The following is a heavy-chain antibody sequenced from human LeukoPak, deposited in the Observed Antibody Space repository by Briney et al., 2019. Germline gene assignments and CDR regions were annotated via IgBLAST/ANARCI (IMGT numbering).Heavy chain of an antibody. CDR1: GFTFSSYA. V-gene: IGHV3-30-3*01. CDR2: ISYDGSNK. Sequence: GGSLRLSCAASGFTFSSYAMHWVRQAPGKGLEWVAVISYDGSNKYYADSVKGRFTISRDNSKNTLYLQMNSLRAEDTAVYYCARDGERGYSYGPRYYYYGMDVWGQGTTVTVSS. CDR3: ARDGERGYSYGPRYYYYGMDV. D-gene: IGHD5-18*01. J-gene: IGHJ6*02.